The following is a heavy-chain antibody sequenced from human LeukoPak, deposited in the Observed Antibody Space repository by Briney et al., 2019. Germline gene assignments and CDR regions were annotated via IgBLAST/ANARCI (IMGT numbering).Heavy chain of an antibody. V-gene: IGHV3-23*01. CDR1: GFTFSSYA. Sequence: GASLRLSCAASGFTFSSYAMSWVRQAPGKGLEWVSAISGSGGSTYYADSVKGRFTISRDNSKNTLYLQMNSRRAEDAAVYYCAKLGRGNYYSDYFDYWGQGTLVTVSS. CDR2: ISGSGGST. D-gene: IGHD1-26*01. CDR3: AKLGRGNYYSDYFDY. J-gene: IGHJ4*02.